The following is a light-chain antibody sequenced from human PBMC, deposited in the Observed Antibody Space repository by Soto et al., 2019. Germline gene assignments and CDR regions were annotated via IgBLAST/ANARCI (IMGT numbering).Light chain of an antibody. Sequence: DIQMTQSPSTLSASVGDRVTITCRASESISRWLAWYQQKPGKAPQLLIFKASDLQSGVPSRFSGSGSGSGTEFTLTISSLQPDDFAPYYCQQYNSYPWTFGLGTKVETK. V-gene: IGKV1-5*03. J-gene: IGKJ1*01. CDR2: KAS. CDR3: QQYNSYPWT. CDR1: ESISRW.